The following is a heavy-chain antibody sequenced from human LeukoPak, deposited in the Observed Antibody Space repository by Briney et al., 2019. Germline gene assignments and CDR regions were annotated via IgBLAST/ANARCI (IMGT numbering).Heavy chain of an antibody. D-gene: IGHD2-2*01. J-gene: IGHJ6*03. CDR3: ARDQLYCSSTSCLHYYYYYMDV. Sequence: GGSLRLSCAASGFTFSSYSMNWVRQAPGKGLEWVSSISSSRSYIYYADSVKGRFTISRDNAKNSLYLQMNSLRAEDTAVYYCARDQLYCSSTSCLHYYYYYMDVWGKGTTVTVSS. CDR2: ISSSRSYI. CDR1: GFTFSSYS. V-gene: IGHV3-21*01.